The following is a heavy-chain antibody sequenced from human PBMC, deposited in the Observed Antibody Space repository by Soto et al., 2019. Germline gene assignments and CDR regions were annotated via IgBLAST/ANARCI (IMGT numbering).Heavy chain of an antibody. J-gene: IGHJ6*02. Sequence: QVQLQQWGAGLLKPSETLSLTCAVYGGSFSGYYWSWIRQPPGKGLEWIGEINHSGSTNYNPSLKSRVTISVDTSKNQFSLKLSSVTAADTAVYYCARHNLGYCSSTSCYRGYYYYYGMDVWGQGTTVTVSS. CDR2: INHSGST. CDR1: GGSFSGYY. V-gene: IGHV4-34*01. CDR3: ARHNLGYCSSTSCYRGYYYYYGMDV. D-gene: IGHD2-2*01.